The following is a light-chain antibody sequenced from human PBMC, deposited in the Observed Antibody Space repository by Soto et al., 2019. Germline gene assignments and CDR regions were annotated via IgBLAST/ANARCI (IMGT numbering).Light chain of an antibody. CDR1: QSVNIY. Sequence: EIVMTQSPATLSVSPGERATLSCRASQSVNIYLAWYQQKPGQAPRLLIFGASYRATGIPARFSGSGSGTEFNLTISSLQSEDFAVYFCQQYDDWPPITFGQGTRLEIK. CDR2: GAS. V-gene: IGKV3D-15*01. CDR3: QQYDDWPPIT. J-gene: IGKJ5*01.